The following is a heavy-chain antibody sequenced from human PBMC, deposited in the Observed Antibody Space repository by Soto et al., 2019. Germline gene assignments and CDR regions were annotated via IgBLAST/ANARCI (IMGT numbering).Heavy chain of an antibody. J-gene: IGHJ4*02. V-gene: IGHV1-2*04. D-gene: IGHD2-2*01. CDR3: ARVEGSAAAPFDY. CDR1: GYTFTGYY. Sequence: ASVKVSCKASGYTFTGYYIHWVRQAPGQGLEWMGWINPNSGGTNYAQKFQGWVTMTRDTSISTAYMELSRLRSDDTAVYYCARVEGSAAAPFDYWGQGTLVTVSS. CDR2: INPNSGGT.